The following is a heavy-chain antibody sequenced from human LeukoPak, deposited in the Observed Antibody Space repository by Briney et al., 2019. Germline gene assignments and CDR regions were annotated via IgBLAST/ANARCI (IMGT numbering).Heavy chain of an antibody. V-gene: IGHV4-39*01. J-gene: IGHJ5*02. D-gene: IGHD4-11*01. Sequence: KPSETLSLTCTVSGGSISSSSYYWGWIRQPPGKGLEWIGSIYYSGSTYYNPSLKSRVTISVDTSKNQFSLKLSSVTAADTAVYYCARDYSNYALPLNWFDPWGQGTLVTVSS. CDR1: GGSISSSSYY. CDR2: IYYSGST. CDR3: ARDYSNYALPLNWFDP.